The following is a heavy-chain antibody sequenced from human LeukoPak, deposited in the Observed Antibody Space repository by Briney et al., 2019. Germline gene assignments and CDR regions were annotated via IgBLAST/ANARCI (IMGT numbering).Heavy chain of an antibody. CDR3: ARESLTDYYDSSGYADY. Sequence: PLETLSLTCTVSGGSISSYYWSWIRQPPGKGLEWIGYIYYSGSTNYNPSLKSRVTISVDTSKNQFSLKLSSVTAADTAVYYCARESLTDYYDSSGYADYWGQGTLFTVCS. V-gene: IGHV4-59*01. CDR2: IYYSGST. D-gene: IGHD3-22*01. CDR1: GGSISSYY. J-gene: IGHJ4*02.